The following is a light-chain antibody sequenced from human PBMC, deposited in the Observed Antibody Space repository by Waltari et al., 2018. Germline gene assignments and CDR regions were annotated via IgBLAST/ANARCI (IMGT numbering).Light chain of an antibody. V-gene: IGKV1-NL1*01. CDR3: QQYYSTPIFT. CDR2: AAS. CDR1: QGISNS. Sequence: DIQMTQSPSSLSASVGDRVTITCRASQGISNSLAWYQQKPGKAPKLLLFAASRLESGVPSRFSGSGSGTDYTLTISSLQPEDFATCYCQQYYSTPIFTFGPGTKVDIK. J-gene: IGKJ3*01.